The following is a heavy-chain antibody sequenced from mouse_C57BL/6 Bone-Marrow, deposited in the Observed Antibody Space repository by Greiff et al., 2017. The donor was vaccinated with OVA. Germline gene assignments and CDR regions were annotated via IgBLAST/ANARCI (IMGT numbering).Heavy chain of an antibody. D-gene: IGHD2-4*01. V-gene: IGHV1-81*01. J-gene: IGHJ1*03. CDR3: ASPGRLRRRGGRYFDV. Sequence: VQLQQSGAELARPGASVKLSCKASGYTFTSYGISWVKQRTGQGLEWIGEIYPRSGNTYYNEKFKGKATLTADKSSSTAYMELRSLTSEDSAVYCWASPGRLRRRGGRYFDVGGTGTTVTVSS. CDR1: GYTFTSYG. CDR2: IYPRSGNT.